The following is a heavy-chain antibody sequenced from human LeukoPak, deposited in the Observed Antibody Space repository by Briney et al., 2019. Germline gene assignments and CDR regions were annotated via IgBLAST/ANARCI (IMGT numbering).Heavy chain of an antibody. CDR2: ISSSSSYI. Sequence: PGGSLRLSCAAAGSMFSTYWIHWVRQAPGKGLEWVSSISSSSSYIYYADSVKGRFTISIDNAKNSLYLQMNSLRAEDTAVYYCARSAKNYYDSSGYYDYWGQGTLVTVSS. J-gene: IGHJ4*02. D-gene: IGHD3-22*01. CDR3: ARSAKNYYDSSGYYDY. V-gene: IGHV3-21*01. CDR1: GSMFSTYW.